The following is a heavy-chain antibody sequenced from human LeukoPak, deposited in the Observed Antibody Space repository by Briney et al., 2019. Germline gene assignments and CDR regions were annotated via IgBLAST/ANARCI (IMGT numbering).Heavy chain of an antibody. CDR1: GFTFNSYE. D-gene: IGHD3-10*01. J-gene: IGHJ4*02. CDR2: IDKSGSDE. Sequence: GGSLRLSCAASGFTFNSYEMIWVRQAPGKGLEWVAYIDKSGSDEQYADSVRGRFTISRDNAENSLYLQMNSLRAEDTAVYYCVREGRAGVAGVYRRSDSWGQGTLVTVSS. CDR3: VREGRAGVAGVYRRSDS. V-gene: IGHV3-48*03.